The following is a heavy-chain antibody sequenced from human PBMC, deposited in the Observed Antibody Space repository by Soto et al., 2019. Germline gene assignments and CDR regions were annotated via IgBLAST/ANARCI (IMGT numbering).Heavy chain of an antibody. CDR2: ISGSGGGT. CDR3: AKQGGSYRYTLQDY. CDR1: GFTFSSYA. Sequence: EVQLLESGGGLVQPGGSLRLSCAASGFTFSSYAMSWVRQAPGKGLEWVSAISGSGGGTYYADSVKGRFTISRVNSKNTLYLQMNSLRAEDTAVYYCAKQGGSYRYTLQDYWGQGTLVTVSS. D-gene: IGHD3-16*02. J-gene: IGHJ4*02. V-gene: IGHV3-23*01.